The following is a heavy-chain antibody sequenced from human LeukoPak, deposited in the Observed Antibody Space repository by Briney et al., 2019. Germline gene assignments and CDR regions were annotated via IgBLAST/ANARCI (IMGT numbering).Heavy chain of an antibody. CDR3: ARPVDGFGKDY. CDR2: IKEDGSEK. D-gene: IGHD3-10*01. V-gene: IGHV3-7*01. CDR1: GFNFSIYW. Sequence: GGSLRLSCAASGFNFSIYWMSWVRQAPGRGLEWVANIKEDGSEKYYVDSVKGRFTISRDNAKNSLYLQMNSLRAEDTAVYYCARPVDGFGKDYWGQGTLVTVSS. J-gene: IGHJ4*02.